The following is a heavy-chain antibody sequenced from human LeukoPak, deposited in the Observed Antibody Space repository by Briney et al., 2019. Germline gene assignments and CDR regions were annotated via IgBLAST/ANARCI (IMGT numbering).Heavy chain of an antibody. CDR1: GFTFSSYE. J-gene: IGHJ6*04. V-gene: IGHV3-48*03. CDR2: ISSSGSTI. Sequence: GGSLRLSCAASGFTFSSYEMNWVRQAPGKGLEWVSYISSSGSTIYYADSVEGRFTISRDNAKNSLFLQMNSLRGEDTAVYYCARDGTPIYSSGWVYMDVWGRGTTVTITS. D-gene: IGHD6-25*01. CDR3: ARDGTPIYSSGWVYMDV.